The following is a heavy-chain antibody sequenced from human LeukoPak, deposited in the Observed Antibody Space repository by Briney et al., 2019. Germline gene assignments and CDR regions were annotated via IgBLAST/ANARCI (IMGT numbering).Heavy chain of an antibody. V-gene: IGHV4-34*01. CDR1: GGSFSDYY. CDR3: ARCHFDRSTYGLGALYYYYYMDV. Sequence: SETLSHTCAVYGGSFSDYYWTWIRQPPGKGLEWVGDIKQDGGTNNRPSLGSRVTISVDTSKNQFSLKLTSVTAADTAVYYCARCHFDRSTYGLGALYYYYYMDVWGKGTTVTVSS. CDR2: IKQDGGT. D-gene: IGHD3-22*01. J-gene: IGHJ6*03.